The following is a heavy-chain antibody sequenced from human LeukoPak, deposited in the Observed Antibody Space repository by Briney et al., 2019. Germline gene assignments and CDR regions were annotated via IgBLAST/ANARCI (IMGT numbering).Heavy chain of an antibody. CDR2: ISSSSSYI. J-gene: IGHJ4*02. V-gene: IGHV3-21*04. CDR1: GFTFSSYS. D-gene: IGHD6-13*01. CDR3: AKPPPGYSSSWLGYYFDY. Sequence: PGGSLRLSCAASGFTFSSYSMNWVRQAPGKGLEWVSSISSSSSYIYYADSVKGRFTISRDNAKNSLYLQMNSLRAEDTAVYYCAKPPPGYSSSWLGYYFDYWGQGTLVTVSS.